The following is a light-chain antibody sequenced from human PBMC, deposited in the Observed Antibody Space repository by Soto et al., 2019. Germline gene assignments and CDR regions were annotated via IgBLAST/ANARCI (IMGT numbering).Light chain of an antibody. J-gene: IGKJ1*01. CDR2: GAS. CDR3: QQYKDWPTT. CDR1: HSVSST. Sequence: EIVMTQSPPTLSVSPGERATLSCRASHSVSSTVGLYQQKPGQAPRLLIYGASTRATGIPARFSGSGSGTEFTLTISSLQSEDFAIYYCQQYKDWPTTFGQGTKVHIK. V-gene: IGKV3-15*01.